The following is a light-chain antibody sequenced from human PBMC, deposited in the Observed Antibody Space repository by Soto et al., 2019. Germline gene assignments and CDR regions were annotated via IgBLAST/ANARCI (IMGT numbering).Light chain of an antibody. V-gene: IGKV3-15*01. CDR1: QSISSY. CDR3: QQYNEWPRT. Sequence: EIVLTQSPGTLSLSPGERATLSCRASQSISSYLAWYQQKPGQAPRLLIYGASDRVAGVPDRFSGSGSGTDFTLTISGLQSEDCAVYYCQQYNEWPRTFGQGTKLEIK. J-gene: IGKJ2*01. CDR2: GAS.